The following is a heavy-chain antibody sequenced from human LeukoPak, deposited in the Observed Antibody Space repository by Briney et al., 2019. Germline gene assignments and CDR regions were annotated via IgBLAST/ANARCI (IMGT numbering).Heavy chain of an antibody. CDR2: ISGSGGST. V-gene: IGHV3-23*01. D-gene: IGHD2-2*01. CDR3: AKERQGVVPAAPPPWRYYSVWTS. Sequence: GGSLRLSCAASGFTFSSYAMSWVRQAPGKGLEWVSGISGSGGSTYYADSVKGRFTISRDNSKNTLYLQMNSLRAEDTAVYYCAKERQGVVPAAPPPWRYYSVWTSGAKGPRSPSP. J-gene: IGHJ6*02. CDR1: GFTFSSYA.